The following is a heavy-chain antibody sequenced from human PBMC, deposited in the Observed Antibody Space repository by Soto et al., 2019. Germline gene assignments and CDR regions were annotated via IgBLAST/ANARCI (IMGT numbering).Heavy chain of an antibody. CDR3: ASVFFHGEDGIRGTVPVLAFLLNRSSDL. Sequence: KGLEWVSVIYSGGSTYYADSVKGRFTISRDNSKNTLYLQMNSLRAEDTAVYSCASVFFHGEDGIRGTVPVLAFLLNRSSDL. J-gene: IGHJ2*01. CDR2: IYSGGST. V-gene: IGHV3-66*01. D-gene: IGHD1-1*01.